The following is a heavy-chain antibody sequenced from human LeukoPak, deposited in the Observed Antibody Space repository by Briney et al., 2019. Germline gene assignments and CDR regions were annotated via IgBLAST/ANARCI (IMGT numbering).Heavy chain of an antibody. CDR3: AKDIRASTVAGSFDY. CDR1: GFTFSSYW. CDR2: IKQDGSEK. V-gene: IGHV3-7*03. J-gene: IGHJ4*02. D-gene: IGHD6-19*01. Sequence: PGGSLRLSCAASGFTFSSYWMSWVRQAPGKGLEWVANIKQDGSEKYYVDSVKGRFTISRDNAKNLLYLQMNSLRAEDTAFYYCAKDIRASTVAGSFDYWGQGTLVTVSS.